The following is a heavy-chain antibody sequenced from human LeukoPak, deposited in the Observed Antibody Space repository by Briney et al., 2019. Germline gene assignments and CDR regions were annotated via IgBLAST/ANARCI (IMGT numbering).Heavy chain of an antibody. CDR3: AREGVYSNGPFDY. CDR1: GFTFSSYA. J-gene: IGHJ4*02. D-gene: IGHD5-18*01. V-gene: IGHV3-30-3*01. Sequence: QPGRSLRLSCAASGFTFSSYAMHWVRQAPGKGLEWVAVISHDGNNKYNADSVKGRFTISRDNSKNTLYLQTNSLRAEDTAVYYCAREGVYSNGPFDYWGQGPRVTVSS. CDR2: ISHDGNNK.